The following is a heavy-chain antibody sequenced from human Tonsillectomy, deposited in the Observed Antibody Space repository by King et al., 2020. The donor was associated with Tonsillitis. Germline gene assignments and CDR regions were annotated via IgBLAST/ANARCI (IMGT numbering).Heavy chain of an antibody. Sequence: VQLVESGAEVKKPGESLRISCTGSGYSFTSYWISWVRQMPGKGLEWMGRIDPSDSYTNYSPSFQGHVTISADKSISTAYLQWSSLKAAYTAMYYCARIALGIVSSAFDIWGQGTMVTVSS. V-gene: IGHV5-10-1*01. J-gene: IGHJ3*02. D-gene: IGHD5/OR15-5a*01. CDR3: ARIALGIVSSAFDI. CDR1: GYSFTSYW. CDR2: IDPSDSYT.